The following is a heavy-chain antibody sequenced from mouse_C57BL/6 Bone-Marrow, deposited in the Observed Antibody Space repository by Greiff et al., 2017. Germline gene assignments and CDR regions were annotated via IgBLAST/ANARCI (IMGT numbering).Heavy chain of an antibody. CDR2: IDPENGDT. CDR1: GFNIKDDY. V-gene: IGHV14-4*01. J-gene: IGHJ4*01. D-gene: IGHD2-3*01. Sequence: EVQLQESGAELVRPGASVKLSCTASGFNIKDDYMHWVKQRPEQGLEWIGWIDPENGDTEYASKFQGKATITADTSSNTAYLQLSSLTSEDSAVYYCTRWSGYYGAMDYWGQGTSVTVSS. CDR3: TRWSGYYGAMDY.